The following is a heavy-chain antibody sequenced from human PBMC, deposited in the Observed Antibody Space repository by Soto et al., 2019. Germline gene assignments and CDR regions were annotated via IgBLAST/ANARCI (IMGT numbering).Heavy chain of an antibody. J-gene: IGHJ3*01. CDR3: AKFPDTILGLSVAHDAFAF. CDR1: GFIFSNYA. D-gene: IGHD2-21*01. Sequence: QVQLVESGGGVVQPGKSVRLSCAASGFIFSNYAMHWVRQAPGKGLEWVADISHDGRNKYHADSVGGRFTISRDNSKNTMYLQMDSLTAEDTARYYCAKFPDTILGLSVAHDAFAFWGQGTTVTVSS. CDR2: ISHDGRNK. V-gene: IGHV3-30*18.